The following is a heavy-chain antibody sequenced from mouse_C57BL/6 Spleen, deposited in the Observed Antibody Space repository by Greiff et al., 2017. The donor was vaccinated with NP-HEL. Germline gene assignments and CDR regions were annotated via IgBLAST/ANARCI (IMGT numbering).Heavy chain of an antibody. CDR1: GYTFTSYW. J-gene: IGHJ3*01. CDR2: IDPSDSYT. D-gene: IGHD3-3*01. CDR3: ARSLGY. Sequence: QVQLKESGAELVMPGASVKLSCKASGYTFTSYWMHWVKQRPGQGLEWIGEIDPSDSYTNYNQKFKGKSTLTVDKSSSTAYMQLSSLTSEDSAVYYCARSLGYWGQGTLVTVSA. V-gene: IGHV1-69*01.